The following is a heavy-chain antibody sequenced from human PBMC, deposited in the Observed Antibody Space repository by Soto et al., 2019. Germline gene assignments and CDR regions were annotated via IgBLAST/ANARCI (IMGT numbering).Heavy chain of an antibody. CDR2: IRSKAYGGTT. CDR3: TRDGNDILTGELLKHNWFDP. D-gene: IGHD3-9*01. Sequence: GGSLRLSCTASGFTFGDYAMSWFRQAPGKGLEWVGFIRSKAYGGTTEYAASVKGRFTISRDDSKSIAYLQMNSLKTEDTAVYYCTRDGNDILTGELLKHNWFDPWGQGTLVTVSS. J-gene: IGHJ5*02. V-gene: IGHV3-49*03. CDR1: GFTFGDYA.